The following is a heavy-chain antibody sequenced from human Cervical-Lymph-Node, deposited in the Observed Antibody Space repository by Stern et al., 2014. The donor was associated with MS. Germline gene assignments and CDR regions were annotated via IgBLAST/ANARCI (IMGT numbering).Heavy chain of an antibody. CDR3: ARWAYSSGWYNWFDP. CDR1: GGSISSSSYY. Sequence: QLVESGPGLVKPSETLSLTCTVSGGSISSSSYYWGWIRQPPGKGLEWIGRIYYSGSTYSHPYLKSRVTIPVDAPKTLFSLKLSSVTAADTAVYYCARWAYSSGWYNWFDPWGQGTLVTVSS. CDR2: IYYSGST. V-gene: IGHV4-39*01. D-gene: IGHD3-22*01. J-gene: IGHJ5*02.